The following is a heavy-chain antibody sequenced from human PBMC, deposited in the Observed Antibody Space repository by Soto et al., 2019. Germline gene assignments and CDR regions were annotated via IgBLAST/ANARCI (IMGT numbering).Heavy chain of an antibody. CDR3: ARESEDLTSNFDY. CDR2: ISSTTNYI. V-gene: IGHV3-21*06. J-gene: IGHJ4*02. CDR1: GFTFTRYS. Sequence: GGSLRLSCAASGFTFTRYSMNWVRQAPGKGLEWVSSISSTTNYIYYGDSMKGRFTISRDNAKNSLYLEMNSLRAEDTAVYYCARESEDLTSNFDYWGQGTLVTAPQ.